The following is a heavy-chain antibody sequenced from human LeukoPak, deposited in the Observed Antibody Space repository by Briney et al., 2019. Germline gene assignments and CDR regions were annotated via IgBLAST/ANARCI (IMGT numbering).Heavy chain of an antibody. D-gene: IGHD2-8*01. CDR3: ARLIATTGVCDWFDP. CDR1: GESFSGYY. V-gene: IGHV4-59*01. CDR2: IHDSGST. J-gene: IGHJ5*02. Sequence: SETLSLTCAVYGESFSGYYWSWIRQPPGKGLEWIGYIHDSGSTNYNPSLKGRVTISVDTSKNQFSLKLSSVTAADTAVYYCARLIATTGVCDWFDPWGQGTLVTVSS.